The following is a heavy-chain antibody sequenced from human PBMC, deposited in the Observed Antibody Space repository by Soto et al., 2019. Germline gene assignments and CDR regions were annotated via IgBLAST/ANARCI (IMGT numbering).Heavy chain of an antibody. CDR2: IIPIFGTA. J-gene: IGHJ4*02. CDR3: ASWAMIVGVYYFDY. D-gene: IGHD3-22*01. V-gene: IGHV1-69*13. Sequence: SVKVSCKASGGTFSSYAISWVRQAPGQGLEWMGGIIPIFGTANYAQRFQGRVTITAGESTSTAYMELSSLRSEDTAVYYCASWAMIVGVYYFDYWGQGTLVTVSS. CDR1: GGTFSSYA.